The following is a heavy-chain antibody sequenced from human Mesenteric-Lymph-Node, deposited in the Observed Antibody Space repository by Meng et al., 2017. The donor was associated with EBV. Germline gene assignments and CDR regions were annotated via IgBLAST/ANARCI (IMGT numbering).Heavy chain of an antibody. V-gene: IGHV1-3*01. CDR3: ARDSSGDSRFFDP. Sequence: VPLVELGAEGKKPGASVNVSCEASGYTFTGYAMHWVRQAPGQRLEWMGWINVGKGDTKYSQKFQGRVTITRDTSASTAYMELSSLRSEDTAVYYCARDSSGDSRFFDPWGQGTLVTVSS. CDR1: GYTFTGYA. J-gene: IGHJ5*02. CDR2: INVGKGDT. D-gene: IGHD6-19*01.